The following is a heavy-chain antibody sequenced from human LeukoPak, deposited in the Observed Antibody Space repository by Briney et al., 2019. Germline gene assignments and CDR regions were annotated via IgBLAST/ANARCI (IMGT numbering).Heavy chain of an antibody. D-gene: IGHD3-10*01. V-gene: IGHV3-74*01. J-gene: IGHJ4*02. CDR2: SNTDGNWT. CDR3: AGTVGSAPDYYGSGGFAVLDY. CDR1: GFTFNSYW. Sequence: PGASLRLSCAASGFTFNSYWMVWFRQAPGKGLVWVSCSNTDGNWTLHADSVKGRFTISRDNAKTTLFLQMNSLRAEDTAVYYCAGTVGSAPDYYGSGGFAVLDYWGQGTLVTV.